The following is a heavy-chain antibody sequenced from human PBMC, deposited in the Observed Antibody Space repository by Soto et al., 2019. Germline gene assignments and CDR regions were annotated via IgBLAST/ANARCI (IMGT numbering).Heavy chain of an antibody. CDR1: GGSIGGYD. CDR2: IYYSGST. J-gene: IGHJ3*02. Sequence: PSETLSLSCTVSGGSIGGYDGSWIRQPPGKGLEWIGYIYYSGSTNYNPSLKSRVTISVDTSKNQFSLKLSSVTAADTAVYYCARRYSSAFDIWGQGTMVTVSS. D-gene: IGHD6-13*01. CDR3: ARRYSSAFDI. V-gene: IGHV4-59*08.